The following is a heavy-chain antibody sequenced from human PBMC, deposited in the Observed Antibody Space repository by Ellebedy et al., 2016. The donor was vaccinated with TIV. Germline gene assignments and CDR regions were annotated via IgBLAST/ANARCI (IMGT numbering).Heavy chain of an antibody. Sequence: GGSLRLSCSASGFTFSHYAMHWVRQAPGKGLEYVSAINNNGGNTYYADSVKGRFTISRDNSKNTLYLQMSSLRPEDTAMYYCARDPGGGGDFGDNWFDPWGQGTLVTVSS. D-gene: IGHD2-21*01. CDR1: GFTFSHYA. CDR2: INNNGGNT. CDR3: ARDPGGGGDFGDNWFDP. V-gene: IGHV3-64D*06. J-gene: IGHJ5*02.